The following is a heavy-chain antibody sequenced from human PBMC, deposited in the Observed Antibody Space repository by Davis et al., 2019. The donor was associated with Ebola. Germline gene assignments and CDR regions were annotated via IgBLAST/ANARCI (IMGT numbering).Heavy chain of an antibody. D-gene: IGHD2-2*01. V-gene: IGHV3-74*01. CDR2: INSDGSST. CDR1: GFAFDGYA. CDR3: ARFVVVPAAMRGFYYYYGMDV. Sequence: HTGGSLRLSCAASGFAFDGYAMYWVRQAPGKGLVWVSRINSDGSSTSYADSVKGRFTISRDNAKNSLYLQMNSLRAEDTAVYYCARFVVVPAAMRGFYYYYGMDVWGKGTTVTVSS. J-gene: IGHJ6*04.